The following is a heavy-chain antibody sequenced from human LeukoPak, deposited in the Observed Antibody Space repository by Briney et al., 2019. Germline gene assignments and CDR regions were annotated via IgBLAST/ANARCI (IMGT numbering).Heavy chain of an antibody. CDR1: GFTFSSYA. CDR3: AKDTYSSTYFDL. CDR2: ISGSGGST. D-gene: IGHD6-13*01. J-gene: IGHJ2*01. Sequence: GVSLRLSCAASGFTFSSYAMSWVRQAPGKGLEWVSAISGSGGSTYYADSVKGRFTISRDNSKNTLYLQMNSLRAEDTAVYYCAKDTYSSTYFDLWGRGTLVTVSS. V-gene: IGHV3-23*01.